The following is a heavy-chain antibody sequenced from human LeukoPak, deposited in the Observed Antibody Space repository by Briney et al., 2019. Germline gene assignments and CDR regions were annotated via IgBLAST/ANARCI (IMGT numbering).Heavy chain of an antibody. Sequence: PSETLSLTCAVYGGSFSGYYWSWIRQPPGKGLEWIGEINHSGSTNYNPSLKSRVTISVDTSKNQFSLKLSSATAADTAVYYCARESYDYVWGSYRYKENWFDPWGQGTLVTVSS. J-gene: IGHJ5*02. CDR2: INHSGST. V-gene: IGHV4-34*01. CDR1: GGSFSGYY. CDR3: ARESYDYVWGSYRYKENWFDP. D-gene: IGHD3-16*02.